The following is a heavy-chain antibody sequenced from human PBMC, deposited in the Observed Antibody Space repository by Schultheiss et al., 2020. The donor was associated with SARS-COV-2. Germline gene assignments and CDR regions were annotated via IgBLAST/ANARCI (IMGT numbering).Heavy chain of an antibody. CDR2: ISYDGSNK. V-gene: IGHV3-30-3*01. Sequence: GSLRLSCAASGFTFSSYAMHWVRQAPGKGLEWVAVISYDGSNKYYADSVKGRFTISRDNSKNSLYLQMNSLRAEDTAVYYCARSPGYYDSSGYYPRFDPWGQGTLVTVSS. CDR1: GFTFSSYA. CDR3: ARSPGYYDSSGYYPRFDP. J-gene: IGHJ5*02. D-gene: IGHD3-22*01.